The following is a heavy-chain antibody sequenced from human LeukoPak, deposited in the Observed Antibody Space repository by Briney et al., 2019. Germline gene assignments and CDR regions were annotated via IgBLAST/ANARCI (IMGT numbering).Heavy chain of an antibody. J-gene: IGHJ4*02. V-gene: IGHV1-18*01. CDR1: GYTFTSSG. CDR3: ARDKVGATEGDFDY. Sequence: ASVKVSCKASGYTFTSSGISWVRQAPGQGLEWMGWISAYNGNTNYAQKLQGRVTMTTDTSTSTAYMELRSLRSDDTAVYYCARDKVGATEGDFDYWGQGTLVTVSS. D-gene: IGHD1-26*01. CDR2: ISAYNGNT.